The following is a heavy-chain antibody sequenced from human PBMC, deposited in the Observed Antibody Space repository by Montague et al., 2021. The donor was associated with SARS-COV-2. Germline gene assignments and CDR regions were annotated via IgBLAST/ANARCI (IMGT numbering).Heavy chain of an antibody. D-gene: IGHD3-10*01. CDR1: GGSISSYY. CDR2: IYTSGTT. J-gene: IGHJ6*02. CDR3: AGGSGIINFYNSGMDV. V-gene: IGHV4-4*07. Sequence: SETLSLTCTVSGGSISSYYWSWIRQPAGKGLEWIARIYTSGTTNYNPSLKSRVTMSVDTSKNQFSLKLSSVTAADTAVYYCAGGSGIINFYNSGMDVWGQGTTVTVSS.